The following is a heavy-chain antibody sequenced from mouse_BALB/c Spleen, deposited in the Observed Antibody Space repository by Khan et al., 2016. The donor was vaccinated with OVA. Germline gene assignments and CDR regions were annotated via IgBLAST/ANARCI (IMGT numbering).Heavy chain of an antibody. Sequence: EVQLVESGPGLVKPSQSLSLTCTVIGYSITSDYAWNWIRQFPGNKLEWMGYISYSGSTSYTPSLKSRISITRDTSKNQFFLQLNSVTTEDAATYYGARGRAYWGQGTLVSVSA. CDR2: ISYSGST. CDR1: GYSITSDYA. CDR3: ARGRAY. J-gene: IGHJ3*01. V-gene: IGHV3-2*02. D-gene: IGHD3-3*01.